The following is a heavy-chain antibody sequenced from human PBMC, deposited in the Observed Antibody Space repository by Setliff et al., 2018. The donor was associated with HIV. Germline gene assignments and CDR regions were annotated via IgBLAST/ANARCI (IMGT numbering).Heavy chain of an antibody. CDR2: IKQDGSEK. CDR1: GFTFSSYW. Sequence: GGSLRLSCAASGFTFSSYWMSWVRQAPGKGLEWVANIKQDGSEKYYVDSVKGRFTISRDNAKNSLYLQMNSLRAEDTAVYYCARDYKMATITLYYYYMDVWGKGTTVTAP. V-gene: IGHV3-7*03. CDR3: ARDYKMATITLYYYYMDV. D-gene: IGHD5-12*01. J-gene: IGHJ6*03.